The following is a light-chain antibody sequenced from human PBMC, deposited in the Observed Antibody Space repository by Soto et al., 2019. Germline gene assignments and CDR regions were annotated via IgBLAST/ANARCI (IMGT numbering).Light chain of an antibody. J-gene: IGKJ1*01. Sequence: EIVLTQSPGTLSLSPGERATLSCRASQSVSSNYLAWYQQKPGQAPRLLIYGASSRATGIPDRFSGSGSGTDFTLTISRLEPEDFAVYYCQQRANWPTFGQGTKVDIK. CDR3: QQRANWPT. V-gene: IGKV3D-20*02. CDR1: QSVSSNY. CDR2: GAS.